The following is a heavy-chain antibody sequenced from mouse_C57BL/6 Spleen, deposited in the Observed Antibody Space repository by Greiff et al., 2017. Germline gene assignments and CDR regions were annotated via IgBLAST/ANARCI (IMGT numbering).Heavy chain of an antibody. Sequence: EVQVVESGGGLVQPGGSMKLSCVASGFTFSNYWMNWVRQSPERGLAWVAQISLKSDNYATHYAESVKGRFTISRDDSKSSVYLQMNNLRAKDTGIEYCTRVYYEYDVPWFADWGPGTLVTVSA. V-gene: IGHV6-3*01. CDR2: ISLKSDNYAT. CDR3: TRVYYEYDVPWFAD. D-gene: IGHD2-4*01. CDR1: GFTFSNYW. J-gene: IGHJ3*01.